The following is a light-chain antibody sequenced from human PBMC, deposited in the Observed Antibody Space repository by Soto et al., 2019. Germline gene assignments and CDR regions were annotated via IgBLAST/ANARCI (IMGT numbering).Light chain of an antibody. CDR1: SRDVGYYAY. Sequence: QSVLTQPPSASGSPGQSVTISCTGTSRDVGYYAYVSWYQHHPGKAPKLLIYEVNKRPSGVLYRLSGSKSGSTASLNVSGIKAYDEAAYSSISHAAGSNFGGFGTGTKLTVL. V-gene: IGLV2-8*01. CDR3: ISHAAGSNFGG. J-gene: IGLJ1*01. CDR2: EVN.